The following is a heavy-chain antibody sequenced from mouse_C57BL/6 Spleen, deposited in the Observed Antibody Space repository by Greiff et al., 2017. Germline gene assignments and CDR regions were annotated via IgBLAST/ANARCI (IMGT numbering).Heavy chain of an antibody. Sequence: DVQLQESGPGLVKPSQSLSLTCSVTGYSITSGYYWNWIRQFPGNKLEWMGYISYDGSNNYNPSLKNRISITRDTSKNQFFLKLNSVTTEDTATYYCARKDYYGSYYAMDYGGQGTSVTVSS. J-gene: IGHJ4*01. CDR3: ARKDYYGSYYAMDY. CDR1: GYSITSGYY. CDR2: ISYDGSN. D-gene: IGHD1-1*01. V-gene: IGHV3-6*01.